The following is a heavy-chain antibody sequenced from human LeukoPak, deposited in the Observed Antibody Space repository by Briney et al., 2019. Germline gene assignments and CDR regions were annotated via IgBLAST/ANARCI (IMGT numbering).Heavy chain of an antibody. J-gene: IGHJ4*02. Sequence: SGPTLVKPTQTLTLNCTFSGFSLSSNRVGVAWIRQPPGKALEWLALINGNGDERYSPSLRSRLTVTTDTSKNQVVLGMTNMDPVDTATYFCAHSRGLGLFDDWGQGTLVIVSS. CDR1: GFSLSSNRVG. CDR2: INGNGDE. D-gene: IGHD2-21*01. CDR3: AHSRGLGLFDD. V-gene: IGHV2-5*01.